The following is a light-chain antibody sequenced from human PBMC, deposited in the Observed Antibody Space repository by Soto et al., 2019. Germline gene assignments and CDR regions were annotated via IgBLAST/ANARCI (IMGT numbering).Light chain of an antibody. Sequence: EIVFAQSPGPLSLSPGERATLSCRASQRVSNNYLAWYQQKPGQAPRLLIYGASSRATGIPDRFSGSGSGTDFTLTISGLEPEDFAVYYCQQYGSSPWTFGLGTKVDIK. CDR2: GAS. J-gene: IGKJ1*01. V-gene: IGKV3-20*01. CDR1: QRVSNNY. CDR3: QQYGSSPWT.